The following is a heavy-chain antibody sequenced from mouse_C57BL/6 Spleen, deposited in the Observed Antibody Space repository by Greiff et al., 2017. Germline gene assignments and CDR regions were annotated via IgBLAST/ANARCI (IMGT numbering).Heavy chain of an antibody. CDR1: GYSFTGYY. D-gene: IGHD2-3*01. J-gene: IGHJ2*01. CDR2: INPSTGGT. V-gene: IGHV1-42*01. CDR3: ARADGYYFDY. Sequence: EVQLVESGPELVKPGASVKISCKASGYSFTGYYMHWVKQSPEKSLEWIGEINPSTGGTTYNQKFKAKGTLTVDKSSSSAYMRLKSLTSEDSAVYYCARADGYYFDYWGKGTTLTVSS.